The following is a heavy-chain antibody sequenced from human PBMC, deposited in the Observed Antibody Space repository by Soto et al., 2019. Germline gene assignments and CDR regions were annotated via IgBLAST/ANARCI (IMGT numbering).Heavy chain of an antibody. V-gene: IGHV5-51*01. D-gene: IGHD3-10*01. Sequence: GESLKISCEGSGYRFASYWITWVRQVPGKGLEWMGIIYPGDSDTRYSLSFQGQVTISADKSISTAYLRMNSLRPEDTAVYYCARYGSGSDYMDPFDYWGQGTLVTVSS. J-gene: IGHJ4*02. CDR1: GYRFASYW. CDR2: IYPGDSDT. CDR3: ARYGSGSDYMDPFDY.